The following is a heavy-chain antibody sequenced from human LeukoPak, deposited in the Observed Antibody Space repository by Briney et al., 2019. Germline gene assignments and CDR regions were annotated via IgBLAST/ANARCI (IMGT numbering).Heavy chain of an antibody. V-gene: IGHV1-2*02. D-gene: IGHD3-9*01. CDR1: GYTFTGYY. CDR3: ARGDNYDILTGYQTPSHLSDY. CDR2: INPNSGDT. J-gene: IGHJ4*02. Sequence: ATVKVSCKASGYTFTGYYVHWVRQAPGQGLEWMGWINPNSGDTNFAQKFQGRVTMTRDTSISTAYMELSRLRSDDTAVYYCARGDNYDILTGYQTPSHLSDYWGQGTLVTVSS.